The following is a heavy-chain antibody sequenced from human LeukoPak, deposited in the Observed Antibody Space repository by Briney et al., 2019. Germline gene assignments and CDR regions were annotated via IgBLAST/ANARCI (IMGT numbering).Heavy chain of an antibody. CDR2: INWNGGST. CDR3: ARDSGGFGPYYYDSSGIHWDY. CDR1: GFTFDDYG. J-gene: IGHJ4*02. V-gene: IGHV3-20*04. D-gene: IGHD3-22*01. Sequence: GGSLRLSCAASGFTFDDYGMSWVRQAPGKGLEWVSGINWNGGSTGYADSVKGRFTISRDNAKNSLYLQMNSLRAEDTALYYCARDSGGFGPYYYDSSGIHWDYWGQGTLVTLSS.